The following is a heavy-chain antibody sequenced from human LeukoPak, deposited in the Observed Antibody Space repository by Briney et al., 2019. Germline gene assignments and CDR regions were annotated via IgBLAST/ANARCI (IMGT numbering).Heavy chain of an antibody. CDR3: ASRAYYYYDRGYYFDY. D-gene: IGHD3-22*01. V-gene: IGHV4-34*01. Sequence: SETLSLNCAVYGGSFSGYYWSWIRQPPGKGLEWIGEINHSGSTNYNPSLKSRVTISVDTSKNQFSPKLSSVTAADTAVYYCASRAYYYYDRGYYFDYWGQGTLVTVSS. J-gene: IGHJ4*02. CDR2: INHSGST. CDR1: GGSFSGYY.